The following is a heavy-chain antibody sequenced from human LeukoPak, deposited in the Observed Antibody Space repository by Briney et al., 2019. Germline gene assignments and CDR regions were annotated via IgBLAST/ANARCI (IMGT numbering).Heavy chain of an antibody. CDR3: ARTAADSSSWYFAGMDV. D-gene: IGHD6-13*01. CDR1: GFTFSSYS. Sequence: GGSLRLSCAASGFTFSSYSMNWVRQAPGKGLEWVSSISSSSSSYIYYADSVKGRFTISRDNAKNSLYLQMNSLRAEDTAVYYCARTAADSSSWYFAGMDVWGQGTTVTVSS. CDR2: ISSSSSSYI. V-gene: IGHV3-21*01. J-gene: IGHJ6*02.